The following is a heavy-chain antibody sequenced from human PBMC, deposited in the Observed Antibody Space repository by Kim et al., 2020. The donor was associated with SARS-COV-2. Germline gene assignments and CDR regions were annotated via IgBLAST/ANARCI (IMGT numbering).Heavy chain of an antibody. CDR1: GDSISRYY. CDR3: ARGGTFFWNPRS. V-gene: IGHV4-59*13. Sequence: SETLSLTCTVSGDSISRYYWSWIRQPPGKGLEWIGFISNSGSPNYNASLKGRVTISVDTSKNQFSLALTSVTAADTAVYYCARGGTFFWNPRSWGQGTL. J-gene: IGHJ5*02. D-gene: IGHD3-3*01. CDR2: ISNSGSP.